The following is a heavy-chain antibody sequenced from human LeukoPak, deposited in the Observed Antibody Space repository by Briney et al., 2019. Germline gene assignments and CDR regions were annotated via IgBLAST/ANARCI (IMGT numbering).Heavy chain of an antibody. V-gene: IGHV3-30*02. J-gene: IGHJ5*02. CDR1: GFTFSSYG. CDR2: IRYDGSNK. D-gene: IGHD3-9*01. CDR3: ARAPSLTSSNWFDP. Sequence: GGSLRLSCAVSGFTFSSYGMHWVRQAPGKGLEWVAFIRYDGSNKYYADSVKGRFTISRDNSKNTLYLQMNSLRAEDTALYYCARAPSLTSSNWFDPWGQGTLVTVSS.